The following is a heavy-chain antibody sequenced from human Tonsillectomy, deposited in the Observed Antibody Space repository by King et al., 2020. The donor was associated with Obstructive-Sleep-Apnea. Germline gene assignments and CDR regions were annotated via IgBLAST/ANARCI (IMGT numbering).Heavy chain of an antibody. CDR2: IYWDDDK. J-gene: IGHJ6*02. CDR3: ARPSGGHDMDV. CDR1: GLSLSSNGMR. Sequence: ITLKESGPTLVKPTQTLTLTCTFSGLSLSSNGMRVAWIRQPPGKALEWLASIYWDDDKRYSPSLKSRLTITKDTSKNQVVLTMTNMDPVDTATYYCARPSGGHDMDVWGQGTTVTVSS. V-gene: IGHV2-5*02.